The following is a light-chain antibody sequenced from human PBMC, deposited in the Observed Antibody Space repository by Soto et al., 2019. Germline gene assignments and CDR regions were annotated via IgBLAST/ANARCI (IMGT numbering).Light chain of an antibody. J-gene: IGLJ2*01. CDR2: EVS. CDR3: SSYTSRTTPV. Sequence: QSALTQPASVSGSPGQTITISRTGTSSDVGGYAYVSWYQQYPGKVPKLVISEVSNRPSGVSHRFSGSRSGNTASLTISGLQAEDEADYHCSSYTSRTTPVFGGGTKVTVL. V-gene: IGLV2-14*01. CDR1: SSDVGGYAY.